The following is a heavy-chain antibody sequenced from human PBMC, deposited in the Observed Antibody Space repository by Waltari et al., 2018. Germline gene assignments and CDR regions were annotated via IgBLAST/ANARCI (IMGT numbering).Heavy chain of an antibody. CDR1: GGSFSGFY. Sequence: QVQLQQWGAGLLKPSETLSLTCAVYGGSFSGFYWSWIRQPPGKGLEWIGEINHSGSTNYSPSLKGRGTLAVDTSKNQFSLKLSSVTAADTAVYFCARANGGMAARKNKYNWFDPWGQGTLVTVSS. V-gene: IGHV4-34*01. CDR2: INHSGST. D-gene: IGHD6-6*01. J-gene: IGHJ5*02. CDR3: ARANGGMAARKNKYNWFDP.